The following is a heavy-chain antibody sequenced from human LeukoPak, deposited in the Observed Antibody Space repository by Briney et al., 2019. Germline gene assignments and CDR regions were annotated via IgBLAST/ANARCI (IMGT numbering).Heavy chain of an antibody. CDR2: INPNSGGT. Sequence: GASVKVSCKASGYTFTGYYMHWVRQAPGQGLEWMGWINPNSGGTNYAQKFQGRVTMTRDTSISTAYMELSRLRSDDTAVYYCARDREGITMIAIDYWGQGTLVTVSS. J-gene: IGHJ4*02. D-gene: IGHD3-22*01. CDR1: GYTFTGYY. V-gene: IGHV1-2*02. CDR3: ARDREGITMIAIDY.